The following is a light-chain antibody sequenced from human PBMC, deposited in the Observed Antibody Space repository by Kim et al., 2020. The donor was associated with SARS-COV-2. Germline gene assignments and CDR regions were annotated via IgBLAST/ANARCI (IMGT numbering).Light chain of an antibody. CDR1: QSIGTW. Sequence: DIQMTQSPSTLSASVGDRVTITCRASQSIGTWLAWYQQKPGKAPKFLVYKASILESGVPSRFSGSGSGILFTLTISSLQPDDFATYYCQEYDTYRTFGQGTKVDIK. J-gene: IGKJ1*01. CDR2: KAS. V-gene: IGKV1-5*03. CDR3: QEYDTYRT.